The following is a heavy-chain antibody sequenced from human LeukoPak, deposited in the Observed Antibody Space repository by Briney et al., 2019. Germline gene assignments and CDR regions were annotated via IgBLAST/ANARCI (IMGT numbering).Heavy chain of an antibody. V-gene: IGHV3-7*01. CDR1: GFTFSSYW. CDR2: IKQDGREK. D-gene: IGHD5-12*01. J-gene: IGHJ4*02. Sequence: PGGSLRLSCAASGFTFSSYWMSWVRQAPGKGLEWVANIKQDGREKYYVDSVTGRFTISRDNAKNSLYLQMNSLRAEDTAVYYCARVEFSFPYSGSTSFDYWGQGTLVTVSS. CDR3: ARVEFSFPYSGSTSFDY.